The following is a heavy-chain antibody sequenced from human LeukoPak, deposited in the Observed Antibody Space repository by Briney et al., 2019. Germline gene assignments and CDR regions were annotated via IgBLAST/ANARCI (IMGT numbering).Heavy chain of an antibody. CDR3: AADSYSSGFDGIYYYYGMDV. D-gene: IGHD6-19*01. V-gene: IGHV3-7*03. J-gene: IGHJ6*02. Sequence: GGSLRLSCAASGFTVSNTYMSWVRQAPGKGLEWVANIKQDGSEKYYVDSVKGRFTISRDNAKNSLYLQMNSLRAEDTAVYYCAADSYSSGFDGIYYYYGMDVWGQGTTVTVSS. CDR1: GFTVSNTY. CDR2: IKQDGSEK.